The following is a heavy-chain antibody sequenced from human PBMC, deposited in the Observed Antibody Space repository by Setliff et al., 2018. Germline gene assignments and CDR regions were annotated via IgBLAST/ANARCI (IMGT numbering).Heavy chain of an antibody. Sequence: ASVKVSCKASGGTFSSYAISWVRQAPGQGLEWMGWIDPKSGRTKYAVKFQGRVTMTRDTSSSTIYMEVNSLTSDDTAVYFCAKQGDLAFDYWGQGTQVTVSS. D-gene: IGHD3-16*01. CDR1: GGTFSSYA. V-gene: IGHV1-2*02. CDR3: AKQGDLAFDY. CDR2: IDPKSGRT. J-gene: IGHJ4*02.